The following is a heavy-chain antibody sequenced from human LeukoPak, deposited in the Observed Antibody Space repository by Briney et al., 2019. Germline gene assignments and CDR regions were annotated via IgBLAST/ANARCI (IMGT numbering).Heavy chain of an antibody. CDR2: IYSGGST. CDR1: GFTVSSNY. D-gene: IGHD3-16*02. Sequence: GGSLRLPCAASGFTVSSNYMSWVRQAPGKGLEWVSVIYSGGSTYYADSVKGRFTISRDNSKNTLYLQMNSLRAEDTAVYYCARDPRYDYVWGSYRFGAFDIWGQGTMVTVSS. V-gene: IGHV3-66*02. CDR3: ARDPRYDYVWGSYRFGAFDI. J-gene: IGHJ3*02.